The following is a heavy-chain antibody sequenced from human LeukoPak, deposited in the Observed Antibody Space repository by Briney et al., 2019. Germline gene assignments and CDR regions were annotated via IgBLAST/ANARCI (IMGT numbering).Heavy chain of an antibody. Sequence: GGSLRLSCAAFGFTFSSYSMNWVRQAPGKGLEWVSSISSSSSYIYYADSVKGRFTISRDNAKNSLYLQMNSLRAEDTAVYYCARDLISYDFWSGYYPTAFDIWGQGTMVTVSS. D-gene: IGHD3-3*01. J-gene: IGHJ3*02. CDR1: GFTFSSYS. CDR3: ARDLISYDFWSGYYPTAFDI. CDR2: ISSSSSYI. V-gene: IGHV3-21*01.